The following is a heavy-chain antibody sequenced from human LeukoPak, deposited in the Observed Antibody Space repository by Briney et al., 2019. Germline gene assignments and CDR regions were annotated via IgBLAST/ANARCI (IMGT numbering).Heavy chain of an antibody. CDR1: GFTFSTYG. V-gene: IGHV3-30*03. CDR3: ARAKIIHSITHMDV. D-gene: IGHD2/OR15-2a*01. CDR2: MSHDGGIE. J-gene: IGHJ6*02. Sequence: PGRSLRLSCVASGFTFSTYGMHWVRQAPGKGLEWVAAMSHDGGIEKYADSVKGRFTISRDNSKKTLYLQMNSLRSDDAAVYYCARAKIIHSITHMDVWGQGTTVTVSS.